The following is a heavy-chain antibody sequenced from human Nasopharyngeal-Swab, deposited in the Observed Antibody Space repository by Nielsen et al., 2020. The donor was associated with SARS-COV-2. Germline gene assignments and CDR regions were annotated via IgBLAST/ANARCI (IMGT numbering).Heavy chain of an antibody. J-gene: IGHJ6*02. D-gene: IGHD3-10*01. CDR2: ISSSSSSYT. V-gene: IGHV3-11*06. Sequence: RQAPGKGLEWVSYISSSSSSYTNYADSVKGRFTISRDNAKNSLYLQMNSLRAEDTAVYYCARRITMVQGVIAVPIYYYYGMDVWGQGTTVTVSS. CDR3: ARRITMVQGVIAVPIYYYYGMDV.